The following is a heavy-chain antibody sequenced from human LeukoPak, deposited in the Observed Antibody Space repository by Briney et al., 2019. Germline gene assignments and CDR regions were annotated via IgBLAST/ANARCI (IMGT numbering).Heavy chain of an antibody. CDR2: MNPNSGNT. CDR1: GYTFTSYD. D-gene: IGHD6-19*01. J-gene: IGHJ5*02. V-gene: IGHV1-8*01. Sequence: ASVKVSCKASGYTFTSYDINWVRQATGQGLEWMGWMNPNSGNTGYAQKFQGRVTMTRNTSISTAYMELSSLRSEDTAVYYCARDGRVSGWYNWFDPWGQGTPVTVSS. CDR3: ARDGRVSGWYNWFDP.